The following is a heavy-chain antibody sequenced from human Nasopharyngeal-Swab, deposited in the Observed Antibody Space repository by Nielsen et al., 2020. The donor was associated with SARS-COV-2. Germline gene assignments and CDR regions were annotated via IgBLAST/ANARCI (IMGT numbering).Heavy chain of an antibody. D-gene: IGHD6-6*01. CDR3: AHSSLSAFDI. Sequence: VRQMPGKGLEWVSYISSSSSTIYYADSVKGRFTISRDNAENSLYLQMNSLRAEDTAVYYCAHSSLSAFDIWGQGTMVTVSS. V-gene: IGHV3-48*04. J-gene: IGHJ3*02. CDR2: ISSSSSTI.